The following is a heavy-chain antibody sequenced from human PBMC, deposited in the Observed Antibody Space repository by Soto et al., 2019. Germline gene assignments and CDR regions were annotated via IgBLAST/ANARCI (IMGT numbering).Heavy chain of an antibody. Sequence: ASVKVSCKASGHTFTSYGISWVRQAPGQGLEWMGWISGYNGQTNYAQKFRGRVTITTDTSTSIAYMELRSLRSDDTAMYYCARDGRKQLWVEGLNAMDVWGQGTTVTVSS. CDR1: GHTFTSYG. J-gene: IGHJ6*02. CDR2: ISGYNGQT. V-gene: IGHV1-18*01. CDR3: ARDGRKQLWVEGLNAMDV. D-gene: IGHD5-18*01.